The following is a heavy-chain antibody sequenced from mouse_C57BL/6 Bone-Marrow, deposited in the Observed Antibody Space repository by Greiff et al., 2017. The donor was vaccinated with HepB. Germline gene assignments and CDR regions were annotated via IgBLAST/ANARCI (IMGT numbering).Heavy chain of an antibody. CDR1: GYTFTSYW. Sequence: QVQLQQPGAELVRPGTSVKLSCKASGYTFTSYWMHWVKQRPGQGLEWIGVIDPSDSYTNYNQKFKGKSTLTVDTSSRTAYMQLSSLTSEDSAVYYCALCTTVVATEHWYFDVWGTGTTVTVSS. V-gene: IGHV1-59*01. CDR2: IDPSDSYT. J-gene: IGHJ1*03. CDR3: ALCTTVVATEHWYFDV. D-gene: IGHD1-1*01.